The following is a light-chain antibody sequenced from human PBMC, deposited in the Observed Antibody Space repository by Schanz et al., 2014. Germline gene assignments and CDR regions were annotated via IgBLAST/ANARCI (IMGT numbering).Light chain of an antibody. V-gene: IGLV2-8*01. CDR1: SSDIGGYNY. J-gene: IGLJ3*02. Sequence: QSALTQPASVSGSPGQSITISCTGTSSDIGGYNYVSWYQQHPGKAPKVMIFDVSKRPSGVPDRFSGSKSGNTASLTVSGLQAEDEADYYCCSYAGSTNLRFGGGTKLTVL. CDR2: DVS. CDR3: CSYAGSTNLR.